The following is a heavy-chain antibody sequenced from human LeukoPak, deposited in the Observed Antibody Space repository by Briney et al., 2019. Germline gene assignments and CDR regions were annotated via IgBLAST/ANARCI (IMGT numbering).Heavy chain of an antibody. CDR3: ARHRAVSVVGNFYFDY. CDR1: GGSISSSSYY. J-gene: IGHJ4*02. V-gene: IGHV4-39*01. D-gene: IGHD1-26*01. CDR2: IYYSGST. Sequence: SETLSLTCTVSGGSISSSSYYWGWLRQPPGKGLEWIGSIYYSGSTYYNPYLRTRVTISVDTSKNPFSLKLSSVTAADTAVYYCARHRAVSVVGNFYFDYWGQGTLVTVSS.